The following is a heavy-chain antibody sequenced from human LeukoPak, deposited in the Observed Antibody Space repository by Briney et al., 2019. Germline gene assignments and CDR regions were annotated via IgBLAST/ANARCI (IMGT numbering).Heavy chain of an antibody. CDR1: GGSISSGSYY. V-gene: IGHV4-61*02. D-gene: IGHD3-10*01. CDR3: ARERLSRSSVY. Sequence: PSQTLSLTCTVSGGSISSGSYYWSWIRQPAGKGLEWIGRIYTSGNTNYNPSLKSRVTISVDTSKNQFSLKLSSVTAADTAVYYCARERLSRSSVYWGQGTLVTVSS. J-gene: IGHJ4*02. CDR2: IYTSGNT.